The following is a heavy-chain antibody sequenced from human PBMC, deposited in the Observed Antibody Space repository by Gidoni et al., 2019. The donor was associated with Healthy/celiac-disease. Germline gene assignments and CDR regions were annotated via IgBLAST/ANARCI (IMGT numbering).Heavy chain of an antibody. D-gene: IGHD1-26*01. V-gene: IGHV3-15*07. J-gene: IGHJ4*02. CDR1: GFTFINDW. CDR3: TTGNIWYSGSYYYFDY. Sequence: EVQLVESGGGLVKPGWSLRLSCSASGFTFINDWMNGVRQAQGKGLECVGRITITKDGGTTDYAAPVKGRFTISRDESKNTLYLQMNSLKTEDTAVYYCTTGNIWYSGSYYYFDYWGQGTLVTVSA. CDR2: ITITKDGGTT.